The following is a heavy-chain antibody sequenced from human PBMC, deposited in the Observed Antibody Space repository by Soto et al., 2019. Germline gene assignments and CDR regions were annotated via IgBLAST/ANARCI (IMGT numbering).Heavy chain of an antibody. D-gene: IGHD4-4*01. Sequence: GVLRLSCVASGFTFSSYSINWVRQAPGKGLEWVSYISSSSSTIYYADSVKGRFTISRDNAKNSLYLQMNSLRAEDTAVYYCARDPGEVTFDYWGQGTLVTVSS. CDR2: ISSSSSTI. CDR1: GFTFSSYS. V-gene: IGHV3-48*01. CDR3: ARDPGEVTFDY. J-gene: IGHJ4*02.